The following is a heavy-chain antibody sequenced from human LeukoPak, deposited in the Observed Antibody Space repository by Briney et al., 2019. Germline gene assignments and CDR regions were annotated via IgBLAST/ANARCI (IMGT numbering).Heavy chain of an antibody. V-gene: IGHV6-1*01. Sequence: SQTLSLTCAISGDSVSSNSAAWNWLRQSPSRGLEWLGRTYYRSKWFDDYAVSVKSRITINPDTSKNQFSLQLNSVTPEDTAVYDCARHGWVSAGWFHPGGQGTLVTVSS. CDR3: ARHGWVSAGWFHP. D-gene: IGHD6-13*01. CDR2: TYYRSKWFD. J-gene: IGHJ5*02. CDR1: GDSVSSNSAA.